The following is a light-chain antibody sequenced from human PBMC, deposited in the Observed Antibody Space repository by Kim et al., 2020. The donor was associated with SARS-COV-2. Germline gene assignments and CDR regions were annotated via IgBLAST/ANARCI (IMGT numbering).Light chain of an antibody. J-gene: IGLJ3*02. CDR3: CSYAGSYTNWV. V-gene: IGLV2-11*01. CDR2: DVS. Sequence: SVTISCTGTSSDVGGYNYVSWYQQHPGKAPNLMIYDVSKRPSGVPDRFSGSKSGNTASLTISGLQAEDEADYYCCSYAGSYTNWVFGGGTQLTVL. CDR1: SSDVGGYNY.